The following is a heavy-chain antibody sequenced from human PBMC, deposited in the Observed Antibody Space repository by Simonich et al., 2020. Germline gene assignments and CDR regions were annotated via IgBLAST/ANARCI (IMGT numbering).Heavy chain of an antibody. Sequence: QVQLVQSGAEVKKPGASVKVSCKASGYTFTGYYMHGVRQAPGQGLEWKGWINPHSGGTNYAQKFQGRVTMTRDTSISTAYMELSRLRSDDTAVYYGARDPVVPAAIRNAFDIWGQGTMVTVSS. CDR3: ARDPVVPAAIRNAFDI. D-gene: IGHD2-2*01. CDR2: INPHSGGT. V-gene: IGHV1-2*02. J-gene: IGHJ3*02. CDR1: GYTFTGYY.